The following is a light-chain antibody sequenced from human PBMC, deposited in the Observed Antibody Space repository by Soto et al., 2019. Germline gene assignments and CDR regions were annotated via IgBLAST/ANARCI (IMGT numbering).Light chain of an antibody. Sequence: QSALTQTASVSGSPGQSITISCTGTSSDVGGYNYVSWYQQHPGKAPKLMIYDVSNRPSGVSNRFSGSKSRNTASLTISGLQAEDGADYYGSSYTSSSTLVVFGGGTKLTV. CDR2: DVS. CDR1: SSDVGGYNY. CDR3: SSYTSSSTLVV. V-gene: IGLV2-14*01. J-gene: IGLJ2*01.